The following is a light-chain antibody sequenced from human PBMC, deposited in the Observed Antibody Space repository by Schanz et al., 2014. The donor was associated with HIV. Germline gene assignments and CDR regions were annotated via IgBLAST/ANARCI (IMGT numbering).Light chain of an antibody. CDR2: EVT. V-gene: IGLV2-14*01. Sequence: QSALTQPASVSGAPGQSITLSCTGTSSDIGGYNVVSWYQQHPDKAPKLIIYEVTERPPGVSNRFSGSKSGNTASLTISGLQAEDEADYYCSSYTSSSTLVFGGGTKLTVL. CDR1: SSDIGGYNV. J-gene: IGLJ3*02. CDR3: SSYTSSSTLV.